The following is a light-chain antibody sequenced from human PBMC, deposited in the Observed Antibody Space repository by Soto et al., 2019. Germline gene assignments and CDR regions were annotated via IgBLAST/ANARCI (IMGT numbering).Light chain of an antibody. CDR2: DTS. V-gene: IGKV3-15*01. CDR3: QQYGGSSWT. CDR1: QGIGDT. Sequence: EVVMTQSPATLSVSPGEGATLSCRASQGIGDTLAWYQHKPGQTPRLLIYDTSTRATGVPARFSGSGSGTDFTLTISKLEPGDFAVYYCQQYGGSSWTFGQGTKVDIK. J-gene: IGKJ1*01.